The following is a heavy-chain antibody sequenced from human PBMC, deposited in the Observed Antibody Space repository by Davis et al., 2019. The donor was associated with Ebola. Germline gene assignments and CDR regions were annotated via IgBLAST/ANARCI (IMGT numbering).Heavy chain of an antibody. Sequence: GESLKISCAASGFTFSSYWMSWVRQAPGKGLEWVANINQDGSEKYYVDSVKGRFTISRDNAKNSLYLQMNSLRAEDTAVYYCARLRNYCSRTSCYPDYCYYGMDVWGQGTTVTVSS. CDR1: GFTFSSYW. V-gene: IGHV3-7*03. D-gene: IGHD2-2*01. CDR3: ARLRNYCSRTSCYPDYCYYGMDV. CDR2: INQDGSEK. J-gene: IGHJ6*02.